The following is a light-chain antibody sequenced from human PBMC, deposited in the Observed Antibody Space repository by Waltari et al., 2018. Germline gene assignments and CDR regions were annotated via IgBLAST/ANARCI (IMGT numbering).Light chain of an antibody. J-gene: IGLJ3*02. CDR2: DVT. CDR3: CSFAGSYTWV. V-gene: IGLV2-11*01. CDR1: SSDLGTYKY. Sequence: QSALTQPRSVSGSPGQSVTISCTGTSSDLGTYKYVSWYQQHPRKAPKLLSHDVTKRPPGVPGRFSGSTSGNTASLPISGLQAEDEAEYFCCSFAGSYTWVFGGGTELTVL.